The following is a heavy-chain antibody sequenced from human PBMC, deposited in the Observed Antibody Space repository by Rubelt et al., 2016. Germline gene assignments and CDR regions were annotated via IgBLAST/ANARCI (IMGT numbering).Heavy chain of an antibody. CDR3: ARVVLEQSYYFDY. J-gene: IGHJ4*02. CDR2: IYSGGST. D-gene: IGHD1/OR15-1a*01. Sequence: VSVIYSGGSTYYADSVKGRFTISRDNSKNTLSLQMNSLRAEDTAVYYCARVVLEQSYYFDYWGQGTLVTVSS. V-gene: IGHV3-66*02.